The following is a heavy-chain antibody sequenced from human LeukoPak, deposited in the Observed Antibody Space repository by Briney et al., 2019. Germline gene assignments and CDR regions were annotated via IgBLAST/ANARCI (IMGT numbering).Heavy chain of an antibody. CDR3: ARQGFSGYGAIY. V-gene: IGHV3-7*01. D-gene: IGHD4/OR15-4a*01. Sequence: GGSLRLSCAASGFNFSTYWMTWVRQAPGKGPEWVANIKQDGSEKYYVDSVKGRFTISRDNAKKSLYLQMNSLRVEDTAVYYCARQGFSGYGAIYGGRGPLVPLS. CDR2: IKQDGSEK. J-gene: IGHJ4*02. CDR1: GFNFSTYW.